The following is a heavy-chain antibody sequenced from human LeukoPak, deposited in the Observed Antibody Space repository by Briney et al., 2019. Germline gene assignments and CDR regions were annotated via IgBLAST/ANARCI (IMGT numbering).Heavy chain of an antibody. D-gene: IGHD3-10*01. CDR3: ARYAHSGSCYLNAPYGMDV. Sequence: GESLKISCKGSGYSFTSYWIGWVRQMPGKGLEWMGIIYPGDSDTRYSPSFQGRVTISADKSISTAYLQWSSLKASDTAMYYCARYAHSGSCYLNAPYGMDVWGQGTTVTVSS. CDR2: IYPGDSDT. J-gene: IGHJ6*02. V-gene: IGHV5-51*01. CDR1: GYSFTSYW.